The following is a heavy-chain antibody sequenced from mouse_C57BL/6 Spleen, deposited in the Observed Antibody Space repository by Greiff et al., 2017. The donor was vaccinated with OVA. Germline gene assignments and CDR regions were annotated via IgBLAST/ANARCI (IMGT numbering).Heavy chain of an antibody. Sequence: VQLQQSGAELAKPGASVKLSCKASGYTFTEYTINWVKQRSGQGLEWIGWFYPGSGSIKYNEKFKDKATLTADKSSSTVYMERRRLTSDDAAFCFCERKKYDAWFDYWGQGTLVTVSA. CDR3: ERKKYDAWFDY. D-gene: IGHD2-14*01. V-gene: IGHV1-62-2*01. CDR2: FYPGSGSI. J-gene: IGHJ3*01. CDR1: GYTFTEYT.